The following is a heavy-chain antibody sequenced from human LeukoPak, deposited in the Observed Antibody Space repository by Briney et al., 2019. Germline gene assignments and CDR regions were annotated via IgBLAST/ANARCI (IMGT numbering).Heavy chain of an antibody. Sequence: AGGSLRLSCAASGFTFSSYSMNWVRQAPGKGLEWVSSISSSSSYIYYADSVKGRFTISRDNAKNSLYLQMNSLRAEDTAVYYCARVAYYYDSSGFNWFDPWGQGTLVTVSS. J-gene: IGHJ5*02. CDR2: ISSSSSYI. CDR3: ARVAYYYDSSGFNWFDP. V-gene: IGHV3-21*01. CDR1: GFTFSSYS. D-gene: IGHD3-22*01.